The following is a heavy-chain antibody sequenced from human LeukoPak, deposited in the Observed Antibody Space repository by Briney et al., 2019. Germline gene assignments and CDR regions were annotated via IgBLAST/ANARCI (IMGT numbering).Heavy chain of an antibody. V-gene: IGHV3-48*03. CDR3: ARGDGVATRYYYGLDV. J-gene: IGHJ6*02. Sequence: SGGSLRLSCEASGFTFRSYEMNWVRQAPGKGLEWVSYSSGDGRTMYYADSVKGRFTISRDSGTNSLYLQMNSLRAEDTAVYYCARGDGVATRYYYGLDVWGQGTTVTVSS. CDR2: SSGDGRTM. CDR1: GFTFRSYE. D-gene: IGHD5-12*01.